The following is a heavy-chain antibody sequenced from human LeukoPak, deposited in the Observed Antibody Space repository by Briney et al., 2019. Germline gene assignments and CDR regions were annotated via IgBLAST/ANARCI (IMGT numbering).Heavy chain of an antibody. Sequence: SETLSLTCTVSGGSISSYYWSWIRQPPGKGLEWIGYIYYSGSTNYNPSLKSRVTISVDTSKNQFSLKLSSVTAADTAVYHCARDRPLNYYGSGSYFDYWGQGTLVTVSS. J-gene: IGHJ4*02. D-gene: IGHD3-10*01. CDR1: GGSISSYY. CDR3: ARDRPLNYYGSGSYFDY. V-gene: IGHV4-59*01. CDR2: IYYSGST.